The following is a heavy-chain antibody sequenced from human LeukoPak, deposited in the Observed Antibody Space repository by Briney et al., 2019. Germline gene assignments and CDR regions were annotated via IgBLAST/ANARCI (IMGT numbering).Heavy chain of an antibody. CDR2: INPNSGGT. CDR1: GYTFTGYY. Sequence: GASVKVSCKASGYTFTGYYMHWGRQAPGQGLEWMGWINPNSGGTNYAQKFQGRVTMIRDTSISTAYMELSRLRSDDTAVYYCALLVVTAIRDVDYWGQGTLVTVSS. J-gene: IGHJ4*02. V-gene: IGHV1-2*02. CDR3: ALLVVTAIRDVDY. D-gene: IGHD2-21*02.